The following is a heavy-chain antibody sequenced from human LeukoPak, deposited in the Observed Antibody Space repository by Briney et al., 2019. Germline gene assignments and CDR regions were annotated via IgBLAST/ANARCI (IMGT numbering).Heavy chain of an antibody. V-gene: IGHV3-23*01. D-gene: IGHD6-19*01. J-gene: IGHJ4*02. Sequence: PGGSLRLSCAASGFTFSSYAKSWVRQAPGKGLEWVSSITISGSTYYADSVKGRFTISRDNSKNTLYLQMNSLRAEDTAVYYCAKVPFASGWYPDYWGQGTLATVSS. CDR2: ITISGST. CDR3: AKVPFASGWYPDY. CDR1: GFTFSSYA.